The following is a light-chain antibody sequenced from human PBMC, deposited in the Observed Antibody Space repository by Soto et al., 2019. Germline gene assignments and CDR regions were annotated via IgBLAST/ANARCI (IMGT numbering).Light chain of an antibody. V-gene: IGLV1-40*01. CDR1: SSNIGAGYD. Sequence: QSVLTQPPSVSGAPGQRVTISCTGSSSNIGAGYDVHWYQQFPGTAPKLLIHGNNTRPSGVPDRFSGSKSGSSASLAITGLQAEDEADYYCQSSDSSLSGSRVVFGGGTKLTVL. CDR2: GNN. CDR3: QSSDSSLSGSRVV. J-gene: IGLJ2*01.